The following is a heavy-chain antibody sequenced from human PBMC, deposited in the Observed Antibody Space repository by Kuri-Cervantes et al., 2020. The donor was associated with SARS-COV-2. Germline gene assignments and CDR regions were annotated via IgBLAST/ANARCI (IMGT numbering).Heavy chain of an antibody. CDR2: IKQDGSET. Sequence: GESLKISCAASGFAFRYYWMSWVRQAPGRGLEWLANIKQDGSETYYVDSVKGRFTISRDNAKNSLYLQMSSLRAEDTAVYYCARDLRLGKSLDYWGQGTLVTVSS. D-gene: IGHD7-27*01. CDR1: GFAFRYYW. V-gene: IGHV3-7*01. J-gene: IGHJ4*02. CDR3: ARDLRLGKSLDY.